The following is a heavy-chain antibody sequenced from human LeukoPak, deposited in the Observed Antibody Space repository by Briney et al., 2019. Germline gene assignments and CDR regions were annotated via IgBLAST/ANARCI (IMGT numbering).Heavy chain of an antibody. CDR3: ARSLTTLTYEGY. Sequence: PGGSLRLSCAASGFTFSSYMMNWVRQAPGKGLEWVSSINSGSTYTYYTESVKGRFTVSRDNAKNSLFLQMNSLRAEDTAIYYCARSLTTLTYEGYWGQGALVTVSS. J-gene: IGHJ4*02. V-gene: IGHV3-21*01. CDR1: GFTFSSYM. D-gene: IGHD1-1*01. CDR2: INSGSTYT.